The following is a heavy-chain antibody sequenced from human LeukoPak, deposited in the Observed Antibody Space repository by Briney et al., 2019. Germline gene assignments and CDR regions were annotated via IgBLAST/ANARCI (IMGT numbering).Heavy chain of an antibody. CDR1: GGSISGYY. V-gene: IGHV4-59*01. CDR2: IHYSGKA. J-gene: IGHJ6*02. Sequence: PSETLSLTCTVSGGSISGYYWTWTRQPPGKGLEWIGQIHYSGKADYNPSLRSRITISVDTSKNQMSLKLSSVTAADTAVYYCARFGVYYDMGVWGQGTTVTVS. CDR3: ARFGVYYDMGV. D-gene: IGHD3-16*01.